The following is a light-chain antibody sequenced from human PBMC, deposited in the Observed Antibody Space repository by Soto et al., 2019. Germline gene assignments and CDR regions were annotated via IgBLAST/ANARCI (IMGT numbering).Light chain of an antibody. V-gene: IGLV2-14*01. CDR1: SSDVGGYNY. CDR2: DVS. J-gene: IGLJ1*01. Sequence: QSALTQPASVSGSPGQSITISCTGTSSDVGGYNYVSWYQQHPGKAPKLMIYDVSNRPSGVSNRFSGSKSGNTASLTISGLQAEDEDDYYGSSYTSSSTLLYVFGTGTKVTVL. CDR3: SSYTSSSTLLYV.